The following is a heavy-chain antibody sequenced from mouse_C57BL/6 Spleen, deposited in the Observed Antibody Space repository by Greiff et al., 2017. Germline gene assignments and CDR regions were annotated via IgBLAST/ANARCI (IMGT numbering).Heavy chain of an antibody. V-gene: IGHV3-1*01. Sequence: EVKVVESGPGMVKPSQSLSLTCTVTGYSITSGYDWHWIRHFPGNKLEWMGYISYSGSTNYNPSLKSRISITHDTSKNHFFLKLNSVTTEDTATYSCAREDYYYAMDYWGQGTSVTVSS. CDR3: AREDYYYAMDY. CDR2: ISYSGST. CDR1: GYSITSGYD. J-gene: IGHJ4*01.